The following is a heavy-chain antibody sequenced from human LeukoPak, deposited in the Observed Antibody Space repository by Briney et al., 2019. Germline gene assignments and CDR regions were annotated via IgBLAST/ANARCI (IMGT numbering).Heavy chain of an antibody. J-gene: IGHJ3*02. D-gene: IGHD3-22*01. CDR3: ASANYYDSVGYYGGDAFDI. Sequence: ASVKVPCKASGGTFSSYAISWVRPAPGQGLEWMGWISTYNGNTHYAQKIQGRVTMTTDTPTSTAYMELRSLRSDDTAVYYCASANYYDSVGYYGGDAFDIWGQGTMVTVSS. CDR1: GGTFSSYA. CDR2: ISTYNGNT. V-gene: IGHV1-18*01.